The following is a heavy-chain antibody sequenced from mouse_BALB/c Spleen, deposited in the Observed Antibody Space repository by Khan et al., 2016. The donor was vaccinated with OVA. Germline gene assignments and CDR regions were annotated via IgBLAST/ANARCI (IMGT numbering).Heavy chain of an antibody. CDR3: ARTARKKF. V-gene: IGHV3-2*02. CDR2: ISYSGST. J-gene: IGHJ2*01. Sequence: EVHLQEPEPGLVKPSQSLSPTSPVPGYSITSGYGWNWIRQFPGNKLEWMGYISYSGSTNYNPSLTSRISITRATSKNQFFLQLNSVTTEDTCTKYCARTARKKFWGQGTTLKGSS. D-gene: IGHD1-2*01. CDR1: GYSITSGYG.